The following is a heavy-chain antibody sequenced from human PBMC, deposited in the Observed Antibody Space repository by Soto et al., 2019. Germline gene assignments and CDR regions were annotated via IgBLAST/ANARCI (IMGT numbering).Heavy chain of an antibody. CDR1: GGSISSGDYY. D-gene: IGHD3-16*02. CDR2: IYYSGST. J-gene: IGHJ6*02. CDR3: ARSLPRNYGMDV. Sequence: LSLTCTVSGGSISSGDYYWSWIRQPPGKGLEWIGYIYYSGSTYYNPSLKSRVTISVDTSKNQFSLKLSSVTAADTAVYYCARSLPRNYGMDVWGQGTTVTVSS. V-gene: IGHV4-30-4*01.